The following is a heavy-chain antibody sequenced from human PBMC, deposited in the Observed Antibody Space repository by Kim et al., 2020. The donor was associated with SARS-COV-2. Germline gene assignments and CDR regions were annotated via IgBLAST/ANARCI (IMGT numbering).Heavy chain of an antibody. D-gene: IGHD6-13*01. J-gene: IGHJ5*02. Sequence: YYADSVKGRFTISRDNAKTSLYLQMNSLRAEDTAVYYCARGGYSSLNWFDPWGQGTLVTVSS. CDR3: ARGGYSSLNWFDP. V-gene: IGHV3-21*01.